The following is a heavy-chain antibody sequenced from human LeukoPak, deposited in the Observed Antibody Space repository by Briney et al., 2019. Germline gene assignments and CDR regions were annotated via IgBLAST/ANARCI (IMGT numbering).Heavy chain of an antibody. CDR2: IYYSGST. D-gene: IGHD5-12*01. V-gene: IGHV4-59*01. CDR3: AVSEGGYSGYDLFDY. CDR1: GGSISSYY. J-gene: IGHJ4*02. Sequence: SETHSLTCTVSGGSISSYYWSWTRQPPGKGLEWIGYIYYSGSTNYNPSLKSRVTISVDTSKNQFSLKLSSVTAADTAVYYCAVSEGGYSGYDLFDYWGQGALVTVSS.